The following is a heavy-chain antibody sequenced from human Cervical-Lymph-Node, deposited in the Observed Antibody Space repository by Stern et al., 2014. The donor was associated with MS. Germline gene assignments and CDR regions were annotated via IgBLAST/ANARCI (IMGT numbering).Heavy chain of an antibody. CDR1: GFTFSAYA. J-gene: IGHJ4*02. CDR2: VSADGTVN. V-gene: IGHV3-30*04. Sequence: MQLVESGGGVVQPGRSLRLSCAASGFTFSAYAMHWVRPAPGKGLEWLASVSADGTVNHYTDSVKGRLTISRDNSKYTLYLEMNSLITEDTAVYYCVKRGGNLLHYFDWWGQGALGTVSS. D-gene: IGHD4-23*01. CDR3: VKRGGNLLHYFDW.